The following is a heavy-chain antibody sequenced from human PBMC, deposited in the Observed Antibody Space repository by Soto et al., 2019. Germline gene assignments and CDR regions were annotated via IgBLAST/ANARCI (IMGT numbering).Heavy chain of an antibody. CDR3: AKPKYCSSTSRCVFDY. CDR1: GFTFSSYA. J-gene: IGHJ4*02. Sequence: EVQLLESGGGLVQPGGSLRLSCAASGFTFSSYAMSWVRQAPGKGLEWVSAISGSGGSTYYADSVKGRFTISRDNSKNMLYLQMNSLRAEDTAVYYCAKPKYCSSTSRCVFDYWGQGTLVTVSS. CDR2: ISGSGGST. V-gene: IGHV3-23*01. D-gene: IGHD2-2*01.